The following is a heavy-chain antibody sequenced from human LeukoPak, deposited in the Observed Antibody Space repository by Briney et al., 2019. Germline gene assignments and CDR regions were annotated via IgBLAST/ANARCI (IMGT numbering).Heavy chain of an antibody. V-gene: IGHV3-23*01. D-gene: IGHD2-2*01. CDR3: AKDLTPQPANAWFDP. CDR1: GFTLSSYA. Sequence: GGSLRLSCAASGFTLSSYAMSWVRHSPEKGLEWVSGISGAGGTTYYADSVKGRFTISRDNSKNTVYLQMNSLRAEDSAVYYCAKDLTPQPANAWFDPWGQGTLVTVSS. CDR2: ISGAGGTT. J-gene: IGHJ5*02.